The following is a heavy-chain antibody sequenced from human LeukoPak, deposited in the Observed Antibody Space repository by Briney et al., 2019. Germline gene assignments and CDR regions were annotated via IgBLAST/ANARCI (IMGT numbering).Heavy chain of an antibody. V-gene: IGHV4-59*12. CDR2: IYYSGST. CDR3: ARGVSTYSYYYYYYMDV. CDR1: GGSISSYY. J-gene: IGHJ6*03. D-gene: IGHD2-15*01. Sequence: PSETLSLTCTVSGGSISSYYWSWIRQPPGKGLEWIGYIYYSGSTNYNPSLKSRVTISVDTSKNQFSLKLSSVTAADTAVYYCARGVSTYSYYYYYYMDVWGKGTTVTVSS.